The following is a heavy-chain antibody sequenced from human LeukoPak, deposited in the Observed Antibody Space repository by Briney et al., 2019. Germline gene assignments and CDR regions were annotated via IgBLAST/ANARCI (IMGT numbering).Heavy chain of an antibody. J-gene: IGHJ4*02. CDR1: GGSISSYY. CDR2: IYHSGST. Sequence: SETLSLTCTVSGGSISSYYWSWIRQPAGKGLEWIGYIYHSGSTYYNPSLKSRVTISVDRSKNQFSLKLSSVTAADTAVYYCARVLPAAGGFDYWGQGTLVTVSS. D-gene: IGHD2-2*01. CDR3: ARVLPAAGGFDY. V-gene: IGHV4-59*06.